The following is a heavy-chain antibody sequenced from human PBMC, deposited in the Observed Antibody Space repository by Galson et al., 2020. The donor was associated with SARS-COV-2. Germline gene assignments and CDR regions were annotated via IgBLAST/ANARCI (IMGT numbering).Heavy chain of an antibody. J-gene: IGHJ6*02. CDR3: AKRNDLVWFWQLLLSNCDYGMDV. Sequence: SETLSLTCAVHNGPSRGYYCTWIPQPPGKGLEWIGEINHSGSSNYNPSLKSPDTMSADTSKNQFSLKLSSVTAADTGVYYCAKRNDLVWFWQLLLSNCDYGMDVWGQGTTVTVSS. D-gene: IGHD3-10*01. V-gene: IGHV4-34*01. CDR2: INHSGSS. CDR1: NGPSRGYY.